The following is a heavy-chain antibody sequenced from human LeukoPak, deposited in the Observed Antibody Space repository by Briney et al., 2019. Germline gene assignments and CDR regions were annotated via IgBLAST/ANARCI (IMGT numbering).Heavy chain of an antibody. CDR2: INPSGGST. Sequence: ASVKVSCKASGYTFTSYYMHWVRQAPGQGLEWMGIINPSGGSTSYAQKFQGRVTMTRDTSTSTVYMELSSLRSEDTAVYYCAREWGNGVPRYYGMDVWGQGTTVTVSS. D-gene: IGHD4-17*01. V-gene: IGHV1-46*01. J-gene: IGHJ6*02. CDR1: GYTFTSYY. CDR3: AREWGNGVPRYYGMDV.